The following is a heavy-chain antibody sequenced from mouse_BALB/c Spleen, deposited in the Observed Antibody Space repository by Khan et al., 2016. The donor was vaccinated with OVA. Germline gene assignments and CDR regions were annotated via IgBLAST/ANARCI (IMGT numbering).Heavy chain of an antibody. CDR2: IYPGTGNT. D-gene: IGHD2-13*01. CDR3: ARWGGDYKYYYALDY. J-gene: IGHJ4*01. CDR1: GYTFTDNY. V-gene: IGHV1-77*01. Sequence: QVRLQQSGAELARPGASVRLSCKTSGYTFTDNYINWVRQRTGQGLEWMGEIYPGTGNTYYNENFKGKATLTAGKSSSTAYMQLNSLTSEDPAVYYCARWGGDYKYYYALDYWGQGTSVTVSS.